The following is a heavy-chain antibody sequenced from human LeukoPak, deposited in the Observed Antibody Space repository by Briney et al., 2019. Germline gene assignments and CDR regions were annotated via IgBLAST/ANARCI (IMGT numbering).Heavy chain of an antibody. J-gene: IGHJ4*02. CDR2: IYPRESP. V-gene: IGHV4-4*07. CDR1: GGSISSYS. Sequence: PWETLSLTCTVSGGSISSYSWSWMRQPAGKGLEWIGRIYPRESPNYNPSLKSRVIMSVDKSKNQFSLKLRSVTAADTAVYYCAREWHHVFDYWGQGNLVTVSS. D-gene: IGHD5-12*01. CDR3: AREWHHVFDY.